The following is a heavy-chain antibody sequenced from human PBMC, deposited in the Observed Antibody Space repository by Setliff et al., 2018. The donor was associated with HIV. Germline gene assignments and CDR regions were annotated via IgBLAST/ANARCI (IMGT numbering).Heavy chain of an antibody. CDR1: GGSISSGSYY. Sequence: PSETLSLTCSVSGGSISSGSYYWNWIRQPAGKGLEWIGRIYTSGSTNYNPSLQSRITISVDTSKNQFSLKLSSVTAADTAVYYCTRTNPLAAPPFDFWGHGTLVTVSS. J-gene: IGHJ4*01. D-gene: IGHD6-13*01. CDR2: IYTSGST. V-gene: IGHV4-61*02. CDR3: TRTNPLAAPPFDF.